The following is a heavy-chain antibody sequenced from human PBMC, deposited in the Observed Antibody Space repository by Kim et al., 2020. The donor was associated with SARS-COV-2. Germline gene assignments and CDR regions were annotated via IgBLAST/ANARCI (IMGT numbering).Heavy chain of an antibody. CDR3: ARRSAVAGSSLDY. D-gene: IGHD6-19*01. V-gene: IGHV3-21*01. Sequence: YADAVKGRCTISRDNAKNSLYLQMNSLRAEDTAVYYCARRSAVAGSSLDYWGQGTLVTVSS. J-gene: IGHJ4*02.